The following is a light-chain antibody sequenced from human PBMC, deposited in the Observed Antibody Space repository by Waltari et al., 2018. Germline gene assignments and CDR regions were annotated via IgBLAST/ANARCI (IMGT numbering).Light chain of an antibody. CDR3: SSYAGSSKGV. V-gene: IGLV2-23*02. Sequence: QSALTQPASVSGSPGQSITISCTGTSSDVGNYKRVSWYQQHPGKAPKLMIYAVSKRPSGVSDRFSGSKSGDMASLTISGLQPEVEAEYFCSSYAGSSKGVFGGGTKVTVL. J-gene: IGLJ2*01. CDR2: AVS. CDR1: SSDVGNYKR.